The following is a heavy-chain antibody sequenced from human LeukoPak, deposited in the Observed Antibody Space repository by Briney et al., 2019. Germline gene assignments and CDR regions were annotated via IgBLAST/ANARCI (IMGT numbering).Heavy chain of an antibody. Sequence: GGSLRLSCAASGFTFNNYAMHWVRQAPGEGLEWVAVISRDGTQQYYADSVKGRLTISRDNSQSTLYLHMNSLTTGDTALYYCARAVPAPGTPENAFDIWGQGTLVTVSS. J-gene: IGHJ3*02. CDR2: ISRDGTQQ. CDR1: GFTFNNYA. V-gene: IGHV3-30*04. D-gene: IGHD6-13*01. CDR3: ARAVPAPGTPENAFDI.